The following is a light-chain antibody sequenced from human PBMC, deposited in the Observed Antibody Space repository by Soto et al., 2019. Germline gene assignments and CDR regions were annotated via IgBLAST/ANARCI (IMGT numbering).Light chain of an antibody. CDR2: GAS. J-gene: IGKJ1*01. V-gene: IGKV3-20*01. CDR3: QQYATSPRT. CDR1: QRVTDNY. Sequence: PGERATLSCRASQRVTDNYLAWYQQKPGRAPRLLIYGASAGATGIPDRFSGSGSGTDFTLTIRRLEPEDFAVYYCQQYATSPRTFGHGTRVEIK.